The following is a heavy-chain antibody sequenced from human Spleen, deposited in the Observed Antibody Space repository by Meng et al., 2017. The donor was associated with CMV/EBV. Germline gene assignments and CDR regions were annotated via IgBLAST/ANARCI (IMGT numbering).Heavy chain of an antibody. J-gene: IGHJ4*02. Sequence: SLTCAVYGGSFSGYYCSWIRQPPGKGLEWIGEINHSGSTNYNPSLKSRVTISVDTSKNQFSLKLSSVTAADTAVYYCARGRGGVLDYWGQGTLVTVSS. CDR3: ARGRGGVLDY. CDR1: GGSFSGYY. D-gene: IGHD3-16*01. V-gene: IGHV4-34*01. CDR2: INHSGST.